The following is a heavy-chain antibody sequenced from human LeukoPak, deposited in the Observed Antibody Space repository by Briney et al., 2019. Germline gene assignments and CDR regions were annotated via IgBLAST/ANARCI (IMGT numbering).Heavy chain of an antibody. J-gene: IGHJ4*02. CDR1: GFTFSSYV. CDR2: INDSGFST. Sequence: GGSLRLSCAASGFTFSSYVMSWVRRAPGKGLEWVATINDSGFSTYYADSVTGQFTISRDNSKNTLYLQMNSLRAEDTAVYYCAKELYDILTGYSSGFDHWGQGTLVTVSS. V-gene: IGHV3-23*01. D-gene: IGHD3-9*01. CDR3: AKELYDILTGYSSGFDH.